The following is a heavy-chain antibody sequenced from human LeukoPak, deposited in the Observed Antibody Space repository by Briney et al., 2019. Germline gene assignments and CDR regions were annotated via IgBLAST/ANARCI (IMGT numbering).Heavy chain of an antibody. D-gene: IGHD2-2*01. CDR1: GDTFSSYA. CDR3: ARGIVVPGAIFRDNYYYYLDA. CDR2: IIPIFGAA. Sequence: SVKVSCKASGDTFSSYAISWVRQAPGQGLEWMGGIIPIFGAANYAEKFQGRVTITTDESTSTAYMELSSLRSDDTAVYYCARGIVVPGAIFRDNYYYYLDAWGKGATGTVSS. J-gene: IGHJ6*03. V-gene: IGHV1-69*05.